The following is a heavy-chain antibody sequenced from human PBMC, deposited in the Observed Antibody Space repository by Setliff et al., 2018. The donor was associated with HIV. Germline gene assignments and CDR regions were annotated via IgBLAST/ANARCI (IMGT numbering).Heavy chain of an antibody. V-gene: IGHV4-59*12. J-gene: IGHJ6*03. Sequence: SETLSLTCTVFGGSMNNYYWNWIRQSPGKGLEWIGYVYYSGSTNYNPSFKSRVTISVDTSKRQFSLRLKSVTAADTAAYYCTRGLGDQWLGSGDIDQYRYMDVWGTATTVTVSS. CDR2: VYYSGST. CDR3: TRGLGDQWLGSGDIDQYRYMDV. D-gene: IGHD6-19*01. CDR1: GGSMNNYY.